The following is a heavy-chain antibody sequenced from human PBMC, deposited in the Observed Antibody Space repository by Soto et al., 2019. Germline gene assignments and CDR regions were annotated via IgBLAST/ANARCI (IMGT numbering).Heavy chain of an antibody. Sequence: GRSLRLSCAASGFTFSSYSVGWGRQAPGKGLEWVANIKQDGSEKYYVDSVKGRFTISRDNAKNSLYLQMNSLRAEDTAVYYCASELRFLEWPPYYFDYWGQGTLVTVSS. J-gene: IGHJ4*02. D-gene: IGHD3-3*01. V-gene: IGHV3-7*03. CDR3: ASELRFLEWPPYYFDY. CDR1: GFTFSSYS. CDR2: IKQDGSEK.